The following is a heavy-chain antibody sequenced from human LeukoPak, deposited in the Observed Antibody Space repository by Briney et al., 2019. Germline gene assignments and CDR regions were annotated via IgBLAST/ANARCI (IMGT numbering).Heavy chain of an antibody. CDR3: ARTKNSGWYHFDS. CDR2: IYPGDSDI. J-gene: IGHJ4*02. V-gene: IGHV5-51*01. D-gene: IGHD6-19*01. CDR1: GYSFTTYW. Sequence: GESLKISCKGSGYSFTTYWIGWVRQMPGKGLEWMGIIYPGDSDIRYSPSFQGQVTISADKSISTAYLQWSSLKASDTAMYYCARTKNSGWYHFDSWGQGALVTVSS.